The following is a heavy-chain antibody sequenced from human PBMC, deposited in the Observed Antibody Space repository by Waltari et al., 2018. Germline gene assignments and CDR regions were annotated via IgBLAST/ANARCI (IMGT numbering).Heavy chain of an antibody. CDR1: GFIFSRFS. CDR3: TKMRRNLPRDIIDN. Sequence: EVQLLESGGGLVQRGGSLSLSCAVSGFIFSRFSMSWVRHTPGKGLEWVAGTSARSGSTYYADSVQGRLTISRDNSKKRVFLQMNSLRAEDTATYYCTKMRRNLPRDIIDNWGQGTQVIIAS. CDR2: TSARSGST. J-gene: IGHJ4*02. V-gene: IGHV3-23*01.